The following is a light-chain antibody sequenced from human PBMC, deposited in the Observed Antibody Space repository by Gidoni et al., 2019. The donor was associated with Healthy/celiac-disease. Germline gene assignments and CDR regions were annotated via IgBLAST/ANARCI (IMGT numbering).Light chain of an antibody. CDR2: GAS. J-gene: IGKJ2*03. V-gene: IGKV3-20*01. Sequence: VLTQSPGTLSLTPGERATLPCRASQSVSSSYLAWYQQKPGQAPRLLIYGASSRATGTPDRFSGSGSGTDFTLTISRLEPEDFAVYYCQQYGSSPQYSFGQGTKLEIK. CDR1: QSVSSSY. CDR3: QQYGSSPQYS.